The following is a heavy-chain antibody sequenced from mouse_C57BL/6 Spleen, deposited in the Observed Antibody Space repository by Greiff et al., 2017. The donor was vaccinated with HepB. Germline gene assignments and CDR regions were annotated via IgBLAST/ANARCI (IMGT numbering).Heavy chain of an antibody. CDR3: TRRSSGYPFAY. J-gene: IGHJ3*01. D-gene: IGHD3-2*02. V-gene: IGHV1-15*01. CDR2: IDPETGGT. CDR1: GYTFTDYE. Sequence: VQRVESGAELVRPGASVTLSCKASGYTFTDYEMHWVKQTPVHGLEWIGAIDPETGGTAYNQKFKGKAILTADKSSSTAYMELRSLTSEDSAVYYCTRRSSGYPFAYWGQGTLVTVSA.